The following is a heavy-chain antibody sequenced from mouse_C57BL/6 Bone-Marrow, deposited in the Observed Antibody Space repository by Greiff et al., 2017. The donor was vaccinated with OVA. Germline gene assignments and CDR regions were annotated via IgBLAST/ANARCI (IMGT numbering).Heavy chain of an antibody. V-gene: IGHV1-55*01. J-gene: IGHJ2*01. D-gene: IGHD1-1*01. CDR1: GYTFTSYW. CDR3: ASDNYPLRFVSY. CDR2: IYPGSGST. Sequence: VQLQQPGAELVKPGASVKMSCKASGYTFTSYWITWVKQMPGQGLEWIGDIYPGSGSTNYNEKFKSKATLTVDTASSTAYMQLSILTSEASAVYYCASDNYPLRFVSYWGQGTTLTVSS.